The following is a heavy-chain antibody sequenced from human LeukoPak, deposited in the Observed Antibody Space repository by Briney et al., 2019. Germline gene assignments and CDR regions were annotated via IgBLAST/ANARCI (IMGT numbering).Heavy chain of an antibody. Sequence: GGSLRLSCAASGCTFSSCWMTWVRQAPGKGLEWVANIKQDGNEKYYVDSVKGRFSISRDNAKNSVYLQMNSLRAEDTAVYYCVRVDVYNYQGYFDPWGQGTLVTVSS. D-gene: IGHD5-24*01. CDR3: VRVDVYNYQGYFDP. CDR2: IKQDGNEK. V-gene: IGHV3-7*04. CDR1: GCTFSSCW. J-gene: IGHJ5*02.